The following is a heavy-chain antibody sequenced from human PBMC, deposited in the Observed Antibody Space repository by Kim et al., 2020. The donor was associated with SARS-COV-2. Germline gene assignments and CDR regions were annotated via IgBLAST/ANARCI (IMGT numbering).Heavy chain of an antibody. CDR3: AKGPYYYESSGWGRFDY. CDR2: IAYDGSNK. CDR1: GFTFSSYG. Sequence: GGSLRLSCAASGFTFSSYGMHWVRQAPGKGLEWVAVIAYDGSNKYYADSVKGRFTISRDNSKNTLFLQMNSLRAEDTAVYSCAKGPYYYESSGWGRFDYWGQGTLVTVSS. V-gene: IGHV3-30*18. D-gene: IGHD3-22*01. J-gene: IGHJ4*02.